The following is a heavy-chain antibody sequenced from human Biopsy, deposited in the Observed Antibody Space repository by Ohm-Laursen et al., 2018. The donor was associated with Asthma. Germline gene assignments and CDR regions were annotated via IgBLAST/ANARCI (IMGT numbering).Heavy chain of an antibody. CDR1: GFTFSSYG. D-gene: IGHD1-1*01. J-gene: IGHJ6*02. Sequence: SLRLSCAAAGFTFSSYGIHWVRQAPGKGLEWVAVIWYDGGYKDNVDSVKGRFTISRDNSKNTLYLQMNSLRAEGTAVYYCARDLGTTRMDVWGQGTTVTVSS. CDR3: ARDLGTTRMDV. CDR2: IWYDGGYK. V-gene: IGHV3-33*01.